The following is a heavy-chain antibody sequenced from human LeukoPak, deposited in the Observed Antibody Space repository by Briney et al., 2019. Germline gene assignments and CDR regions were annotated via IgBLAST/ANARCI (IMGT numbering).Heavy chain of an antibody. V-gene: IGHV3-66*02. CDR1: GFTVCSNY. CDR3: ARTRGYSGYDGEYYFDY. Sequence: PGGSLRLSXAASGFTVCSNYMSWVRQAPGKGLEWLPVIYSGGSTYYADSVKGRFTISRDNSKNTLYLQMNSLRAEDTAVYYCARTRGYSGYDGEYYFDYWGQGTLVTVSS. CDR2: IYSGGST. J-gene: IGHJ4*02. D-gene: IGHD5-12*01.